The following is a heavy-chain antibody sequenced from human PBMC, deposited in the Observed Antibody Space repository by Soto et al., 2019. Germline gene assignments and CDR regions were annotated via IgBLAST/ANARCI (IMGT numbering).Heavy chain of an antibody. Sequence: ASVKVSCKASGYTFTGYYMHWVLQAPGQGLEWMGWINPNSGGTNYAQKFQGWVTMTRDTSISTAYMELSRLRSDDTAVYYCARDRREVPAALSYYYYYGMDVWGQGTTVTVSS. CDR2: INPNSGGT. CDR1: GYTFTGYY. CDR3: ARDRREVPAALSYYYYYGMDV. V-gene: IGHV1-2*04. J-gene: IGHJ6*02. D-gene: IGHD2-2*01.